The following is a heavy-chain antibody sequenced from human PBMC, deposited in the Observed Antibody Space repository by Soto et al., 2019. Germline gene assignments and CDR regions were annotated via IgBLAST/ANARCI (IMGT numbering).Heavy chain of an antibody. D-gene: IGHD1-26*01. Sequence: QVQLVQSGAEVKKPGASVKVSCKASGYTFTSYGISWVRQAPGQGLEWMGWISAHNGNTNHAQKLQGRVTMTTDTYTSTAYMEPRSLRSDDTAVYYCARDAAVGLFDYWGQGTLVTVSS. V-gene: IGHV1-18*01. J-gene: IGHJ4*02. CDR2: ISAHNGNT. CDR1: GYTFTSYG. CDR3: ARDAAVGLFDY.